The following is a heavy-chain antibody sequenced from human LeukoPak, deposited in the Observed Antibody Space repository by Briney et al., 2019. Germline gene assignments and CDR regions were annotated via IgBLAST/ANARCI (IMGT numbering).Heavy chain of an antibody. J-gene: IGHJ4*02. CDR3: ARDFGGTLKTALDY. D-gene: IGHD4-23*01. V-gene: IGHV3-11*04. CDR2: ISSSGSTI. CDR1: GFTFSDYY. Sequence: GGSLRLSCAASGFTFSDYYMSWIRQAPGKGLEWVSYISSSGSTIYYADSVKGRFTVSRDNAKNSLFLQMDGLRAEDTAIYYCARDFGGTLKTALDYWGQGTLVTVSS.